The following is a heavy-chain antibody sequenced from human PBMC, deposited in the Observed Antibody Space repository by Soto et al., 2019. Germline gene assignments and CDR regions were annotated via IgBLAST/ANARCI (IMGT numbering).Heavy chain of an antibody. CDR3: ARGILGGVRIDYGMDV. V-gene: IGHV3-21*01. CDR2: ITRAGSYI. CDR1: GFTFSNYN. D-gene: IGHD2-8*02. J-gene: IGHJ6*01. Sequence: EVQLVEPGGGLVKPGGSLRLSCAASGFTFSNYNMNWVRQPPGKGLEWVSSITRAGSYIYYAESLKGRVIISRDKAKNSLFLQMNCLRAEDTALYFCARGILGGVRIDYGMDVW.